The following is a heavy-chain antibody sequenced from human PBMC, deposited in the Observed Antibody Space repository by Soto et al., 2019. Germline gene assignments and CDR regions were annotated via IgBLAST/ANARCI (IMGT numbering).Heavy chain of an antibody. D-gene: IGHD2-8*01. V-gene: IGHV5-51*01. J-gene: IGHJ5*02. CDR1: GYTFTSYW. CDR3: IRQLGVDADNWFHP. Sequence: PGESLKISCVASGYTFTSYWIGWVRQMPGKGLEWMGIIYPGDSDTRYSPSFRGQVTISADKSISTAYLQWSSLKASDSAVYYCIRQLGVDADNWFHPWGQGTLVTVSS. CDR2: IYPGDSDT.